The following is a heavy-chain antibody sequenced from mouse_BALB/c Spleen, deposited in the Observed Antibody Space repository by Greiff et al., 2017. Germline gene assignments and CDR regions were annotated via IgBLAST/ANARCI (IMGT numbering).Heavy chain of an antibody. CDR2: INPSTGYT. CDR3: ARRRPPGTGFAY. Sequence: VQLQQSGAELAKPGASVKMSCKASGYTFTSYWMHWVKQRPGQGLEWIGYINPSTGYTEYNQKFKDKATLTADKSSSTAYMQLSSLTSEDSAVYYCARRRPPGTGFAYWGQGTLVTVSA. D-gene: IGHD4-1*01. CDR1: GYTFTSYW. J-gene: IGHJ3*01. V-gene: IGHV1-7*01.